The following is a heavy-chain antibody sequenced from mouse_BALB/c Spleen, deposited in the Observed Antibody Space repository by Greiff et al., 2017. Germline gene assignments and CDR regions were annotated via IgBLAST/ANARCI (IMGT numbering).Heavy chain of an antibody. CDR2: IYPGNVNT. CDR1: GYTFTSYY. V-gene: IGHV1S56*01. D-gene: IGHD2-14*01. CDR3: ARTDYRYDGAMDY. Sequence: QVQLKQSGPELVKPGASVRISCKASGYTFTSYYIHWVKQRPGQGLEWIGWIYPGNVNTKYNEKFKGKATLTADKSSSTAYMQLSSLTSEDSAVYFCARTDYRYDGAMDYWGQGTSVTVSS. J-gene: IGHJ4*01.